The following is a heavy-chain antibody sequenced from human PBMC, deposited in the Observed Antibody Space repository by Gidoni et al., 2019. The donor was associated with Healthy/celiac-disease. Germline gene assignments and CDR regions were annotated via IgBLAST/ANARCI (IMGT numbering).Heavy chain of an antibody. CDR1: GYTFTSSA. CDR3: ARPGYCSGGSCYSYFDY. V-gene: IGHV1-3*01. J-gene: IGHJ4*02. CDR2: INAGNGNT. Sequence: QVQLVQSGAEAKKPGASAKVSCKASGYTFTSSARHWVRQAPGQSLEWMGWINAGNGNTKYSQKFQGRVTITRVTSASTAYMELSSLRSEETAVYYCARPGYCSGGSCYSYFDYWGQGTLVTVSS. D-gene: IGHD2-15*01.